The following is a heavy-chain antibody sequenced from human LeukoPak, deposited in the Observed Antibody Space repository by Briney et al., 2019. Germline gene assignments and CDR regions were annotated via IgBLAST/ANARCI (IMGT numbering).Heavy chain of an antibody. V-gene: IGHV1-8*01. J-gene: IGHJ6*02. Sequence: ASVKVSCKASGYTFTSYDINWVRQATGQGLEWMGWMNPNSGNTGYAQKFQGRCTMTRNTSISKAYMELSSLRSEDTAVYYCARGRTTVYYYYGMDVWGQGTTVTVSS. CDR1: GYTFTSYD. CDR3: ARGRTTVYYYYGMDV. D-gene: IGHD1-14*01. CDR2: MNPNSGNT.